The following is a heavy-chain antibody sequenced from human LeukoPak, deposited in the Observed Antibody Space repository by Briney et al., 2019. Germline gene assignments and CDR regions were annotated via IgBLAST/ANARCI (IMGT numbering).Heavy chain of an antibody. J-gene: IGHJ4*02. CDR1: GGSFSDYS. V-gene: IGHV4-34*01. CDR2: INHSGST. D-gene: IGHD7-27*01. Sequence: SETLSLTCAVYGGSFSDYSWSWIRQPPGKGLEWIGEINHSGSTNYNPSLKSRVTMSVDTSKNQFSLKLSSVTAADTAVYYCARRRGNWGYNEFDYWGQGTLVTVSS. CDR3: ARRRGNWGYNEFDY.